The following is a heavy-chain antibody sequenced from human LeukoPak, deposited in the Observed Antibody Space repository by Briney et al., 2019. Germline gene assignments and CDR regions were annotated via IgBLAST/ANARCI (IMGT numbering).Heavy chain of an antibody. CDR3: TTEGTYYYGSGSLEYFQH. V-gene: IGHV3-15*01. Sequence: GGSLRLSCAASGFTFSNAWMSWVRQAPGKGLGWVGRIKSKTDGGTTDYAAPVKGRFTISRDDSKNTLYLQMNSLKTEDTAVYYCTTEGTYYYGSGSLEYFQHWGQGTLVAVSS. J-gene: IGHJ1*01. CDR1: GFTFSNAW. D-gene: IGHD3-10*01. CDR2: IKSKTDGGTT.